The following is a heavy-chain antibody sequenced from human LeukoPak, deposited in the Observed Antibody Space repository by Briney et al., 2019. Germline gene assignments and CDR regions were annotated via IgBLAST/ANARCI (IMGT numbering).Heavy chain of an antibody. CDR1: GYTFTSYE. CDR3: ARGYGSGSYYNDPEGY. J-gene: IGHJ4*02. Sequence: GASVKVSCKTAGYTFTSYEINWVRQAPGQGLEWMGWMNPNSGNTGYARKFQGRATMTRNTFTRTAYMELISLRSEDTAVYYCARGYGSGSYYNDPEGYWGQGTLVTVSS. CDR2: MNPNSGNT. V-gene: IGHV1-8*01. D-gene: IGHD3-10*01.